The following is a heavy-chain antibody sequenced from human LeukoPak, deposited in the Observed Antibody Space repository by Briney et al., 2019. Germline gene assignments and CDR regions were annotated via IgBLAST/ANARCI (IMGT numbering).Heavy chain of an antibody. CDR3: ARGERQYLVRFAAY. D-gene: IGHD6-13*01. CDR2: IIGEGAKT. V-gene: IGHV3-23*01. J-gene: IGHJ4*02. CDR1: GFTFSSYA. Sequence: PGGSLRLSCAASGFTFSSYAMSSLRQAPGRGLEWVSSIIGEGAKTYDADSVKGRFTISRDNSKRTLSLQINSLRVEDTAMYYCARGERQYLVRFAAYWGQGTLVTVSS.